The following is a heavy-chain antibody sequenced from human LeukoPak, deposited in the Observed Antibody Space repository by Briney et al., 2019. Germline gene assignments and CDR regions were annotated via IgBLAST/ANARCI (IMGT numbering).Heavy chain of an antibody. V-gene: IGHV1-69*04. CDR1: GNNFNSYV. D-gene: IGHD3-3*01. Sequence: GASVKVSCKASGNNFNSYVITWVRQAPGQGLEWVGRIIPILDVANSAQKFQGRVTITADESTCTAYMELSSLRSEDTAVYYCASSLEAYDFWSGGDYFDYWGQGTLVTVSS. CDR3: ASSLEAYDFWSGGDYFDY. J-gene: IGHJ4*02. CDR2: IIPILDVA.